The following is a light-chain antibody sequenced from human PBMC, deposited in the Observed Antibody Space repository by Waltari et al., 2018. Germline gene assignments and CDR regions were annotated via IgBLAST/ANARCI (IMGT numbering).Light chain of an antibody. V-gene: IGLV5-37*01. CDR2: YNSDSEK. J-gene: IGLJ3*02. Sequence: QPVPTQPLSSSASPGQSARLTCTSPSDINVGDFIIYRSLQTPGSPPRFLLYYNSDSEKAQGSGVPSRFSGSKDASANAGILLISGLQSEDGADYYCMFWPSNVWVFGGGTKLTVL. CDR1: SDINVGDFI. CDR3: MFWPSNVWV.